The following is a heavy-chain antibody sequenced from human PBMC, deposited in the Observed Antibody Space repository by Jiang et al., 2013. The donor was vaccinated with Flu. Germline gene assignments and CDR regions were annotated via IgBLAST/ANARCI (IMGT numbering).Heavy chain of an antibody. Sequence: VLLKPSETLSLTCTVSGGSISGYYWSWIRQPPGKGLEWIGYIYYIGNTNYNPSLESRVTISLDTSKNQLSLKLTSVTAADTAVYYCARGPGFDYWGQGTLVTVSS. V-gene: IGHV4-59*01. CDR2: IYYIGNT. J-gene: IGHJ4*02. CDR1: GGSISGYY. CDR3: ARGPGFDY.